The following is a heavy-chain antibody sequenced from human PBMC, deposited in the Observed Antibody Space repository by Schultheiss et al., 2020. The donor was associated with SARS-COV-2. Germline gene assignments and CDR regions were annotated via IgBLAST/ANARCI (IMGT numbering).Heavy chain of an antibody. Sequence: ASVKVSCKASGYTFTGYYMHWVRQAPGQAPEWLGFINPKSGDTKYAQNLQGRVTMTRDTSISTAYMELSRLRSDDTAVYYCARDGYCSSTSCYAGGDGMDVWGQGTTVTVSS. V-gene: IGHV1-2*02. CDR1: GYTFTGYY. J-gene: IGHJ6*02. D-gene: IGHD2-2*03. CDR3: ARDGYCSSTSCYAGGDGMDV. CDR2: INPKSGDT.